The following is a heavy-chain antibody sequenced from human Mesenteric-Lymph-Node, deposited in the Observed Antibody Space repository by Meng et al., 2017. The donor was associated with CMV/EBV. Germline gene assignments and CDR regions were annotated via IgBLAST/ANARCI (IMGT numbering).Heavy chain of an antibody. CDR2: ISGSGGST. CDR3: ASGVVRGVIITKELYYYGMDV. CDR1: GFTFSSYA. Sequence: GGSLRLSCAASGFTFSSYAMSWVRQAPGKGLEWVSAISGSGGSTYYADSVKGRFTISRDNSKNTLYLQMNSLRAEDTAVYYCASGVVRGVIITKELYYYGMDVWGQGTTVTVSS. D-gene: IGHD3-10*01. V-gene: IGHV3-23*01. J-gene: IGHJ6*02.